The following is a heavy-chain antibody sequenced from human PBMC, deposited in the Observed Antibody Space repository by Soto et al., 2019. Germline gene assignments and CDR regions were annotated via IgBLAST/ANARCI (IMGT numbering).Heavy chain of an antibody. Sequence: PSETLSLTCSVSGGSTSSGSDYLDWIRQPPGKGLEWIGNVYYSGSTNYNPSLESRVTISVDTSKNQFSLKLSSVTAADTAVYYCARQTDSYYTFDAFDIWGQGTMVTVSS. CDR2: VYYSGST. V-gene: IGHV4-39*01. J-gene: IGHJ3*02. CDR1: GGSTSSGSDY. CDR3: ARQTDSYYTFDAFDI. D-gene: IGHD3-22*01.